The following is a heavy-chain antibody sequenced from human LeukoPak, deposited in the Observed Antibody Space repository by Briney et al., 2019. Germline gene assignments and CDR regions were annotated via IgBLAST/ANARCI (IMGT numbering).Heavy chain of an antibody. CDR1: GFTFSSYG. CDR2: IRYDGSNK. V-gene: IGHV3-30*02. J-gene: IGHJ4*02. Sequence: GGSLRLSCAASGFTFSSYGMHWVRQAPGKGLEWAAFIRYDGSNKYYADSVKGRFTISRDNSKNTLYLQMNSLRAEDTAVYYCAKPRGYANGFDYWGQGTLVTVSS. D-gene: IGHD2-2*01. CDR3: AKPRGYANGFDY.